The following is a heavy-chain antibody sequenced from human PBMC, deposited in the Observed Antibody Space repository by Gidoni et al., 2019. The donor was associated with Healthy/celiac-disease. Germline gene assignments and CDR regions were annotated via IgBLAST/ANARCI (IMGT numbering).Heavy chain of an antibody. CDR3: ASTVVVTATRAFDI. CDR1: GGSISSGGYS. J-gene: IGHJ3*02. D-gene: IGHD2-21*02. Sequence: QLQLQESGSGLVTPSQTLSLTCAVSGGSISSGGYSWGWIRQPPGKGLEWIGYIYHSGSTYYNPSLKSRVTISVDRSKNQFSLKLSSVTAADTAVYYCASTVVVTATRAFDIWGQGTMVTVSS. CDR2: IYHSGST. V-gene: IGHV4-30-2*01.